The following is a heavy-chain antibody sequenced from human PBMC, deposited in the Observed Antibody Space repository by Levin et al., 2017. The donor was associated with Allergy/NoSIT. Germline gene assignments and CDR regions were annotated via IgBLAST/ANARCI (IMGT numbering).Heavy chain of an antibody. V-gene: IGHV4-59*01. CDR3: ARDQGSSGWYGWIDF. D-gene: IGHD6-19*01. CDR2: LYNNGRT. CDR1: GDSISSYH. Sequence: GSLRLSCAVSGDSISSYHWNWLRQPPGKELEWIGCLYNNGRTKYNPSLQSRVTISVDATKNQFSLKLSSVSASDTAVYYCARDQGSSGWYGWIDFWGQGTLVTVSS. J-gene: IGHJ5*01.